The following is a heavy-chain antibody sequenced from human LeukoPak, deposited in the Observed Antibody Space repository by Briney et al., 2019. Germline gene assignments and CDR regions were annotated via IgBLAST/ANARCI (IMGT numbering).Heavy chain of an antibody. Sequence: PSETLSLTCTVSGGSISSSSYYWGWIRQPPGKGLEWIGSIYYSGSTYYNPSLKSRVTISVDTSKNQFSLKLSSVTAADTAVYYCARRGGSSWYVDYWGQRTLVTVSS. J-gene: IGHJ4*02. V-gene: IGHV4-39*01. CDR3: ARRGGSSWYVDY. CDR1: GGSISSSSYY. CDR2: IYYSGST. D-gene: IGHD6-13*01.